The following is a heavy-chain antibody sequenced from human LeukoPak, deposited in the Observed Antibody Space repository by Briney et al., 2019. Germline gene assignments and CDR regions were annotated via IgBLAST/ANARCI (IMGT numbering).Heavy chain of an antibody. CDR3: ARDTPLASFDY. Sequence: GRSLRLSCAASGFTFSSYAMHWVRQAPGKGLEWVAFISYDGTNQYYADSVKGRFTISIDNSKNTLYLQMNSLRAEDTAVYYFARDTPLASFDYWGQGTLVTVSS. D-gene: IGHD3-16*01. CDR2: ISYDGTNQ. J-gene: IGHJ4*02. V-gene: IGHV3-30*04. CDR1: GFTFSSYA.